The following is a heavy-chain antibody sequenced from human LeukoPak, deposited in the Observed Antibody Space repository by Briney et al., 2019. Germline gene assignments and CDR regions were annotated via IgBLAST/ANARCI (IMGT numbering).Heavy chain of an antibody. CDR3: ARGHSSGWRYYYYGMDV. D-gene: IGHD6-19*01. V-gene: IGHV4-59*01. CDR1: GGSISSYY. J-gene: IGHJ6*02. Sequence: PSETLSLTGTVSGGSISSYYWSWIRQPPGKGLEWIGYIYYSGSTNYNPSLKSRVTISVDTSKNQFSLKLSSVTAADTAVYYCARGHSSGWRYYYYGMDVWGQGTTVTVSS. CDR2: IYYSGST.